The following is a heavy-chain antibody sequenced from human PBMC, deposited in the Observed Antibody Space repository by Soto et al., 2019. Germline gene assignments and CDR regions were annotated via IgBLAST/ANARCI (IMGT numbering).Heavy chain of an antibody. V-gene: IGHV1-8*01. J-gene: IGHJ6*02. CDR3: ARGEPAQLLWFGELSPYYYYGMDV. CDR1: GYTFTSYD. CDR2: MNPNSGNT. D-gene: IGHD3-10*01. Sequence: QVQLVQSGAEVKKPGASVKVSCKASGYTFTSYDINWVRQATGQGLEWMGWMNPNSGNTGYAQKFQGRVTMTRNTSISTAYMELSSLRSEDTAVYYCARGEPAQLLWFGELSPYYYYGMDVWGQGTTVTVSS.